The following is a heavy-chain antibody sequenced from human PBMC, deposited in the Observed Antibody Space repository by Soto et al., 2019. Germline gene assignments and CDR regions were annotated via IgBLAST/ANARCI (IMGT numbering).Heavy chain of an antibody. V-gene: IGHV4-59*08. CDR1: GGSISSNF. CDR2: IYYSAST. D-gene: IGHD5-12*01. J-gene: IGHJ6*03. CDR3: ARRIGYDYYYYYLDV. Sequence: PSETLSLTCTVSGGSISSNFWSWIRQPPGKGLEWIGYIYYSASTNYNPSLKSRVTISVDTSKNQFSLKLTSVTAADTAVYYCARRIGYDYYYYYLDVWGKGTTVTVSS.